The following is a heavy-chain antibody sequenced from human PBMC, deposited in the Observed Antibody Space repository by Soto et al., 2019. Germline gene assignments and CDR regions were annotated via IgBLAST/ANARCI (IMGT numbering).Heavy chain of an antibody. CDR1: GGSISIGGYY. CDR2: IYYSGST. CDR3: ARDPYYYDSSGYLGFAFDI. Sequence: SETLSLTCTVSGGSISIGGYYWSWIRHHPGKGLEWIGYIYYSGSTYYNPSLKSRVTISVDTSKNQLSLKLSSVTAADTAVYYCARDPYYYDSSGYLGFAFDIWGQGTMVTVSS. D-gene: IGHD3-22*01. J-gene: IGHJ3*02. V-gene: IGHV4-31*03.